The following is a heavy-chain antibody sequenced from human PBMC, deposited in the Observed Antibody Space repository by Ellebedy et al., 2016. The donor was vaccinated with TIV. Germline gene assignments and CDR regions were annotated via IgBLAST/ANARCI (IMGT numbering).Heavy chain of an antibody. D-gene: IGHD3-16*01. CDR1: GFTFGDYA. J-gene: IGHJ4*02. CDR3: TRDPANDSTDY. Sequence: GESLKISXTTSGFTFGDYAMSWLRQAPGKGLEWVGFIRSKAYGGTAEYAASVKGRFTISRDDSKSIAYLQMNSLKTEDTAIYYCTRDPANDSTDYWGQGTLVTVSS. CDR2: IRSKAYGGTA. V-gene: IGHV3-49*03.